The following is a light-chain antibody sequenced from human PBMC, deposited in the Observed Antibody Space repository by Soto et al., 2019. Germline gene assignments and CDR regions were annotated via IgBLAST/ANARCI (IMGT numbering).Light chain of an antibody. CDR3: SSYTTSGTVI. CDR2: DVS. CDR1: SSDVGSYKY. V-gene: IGLV2-14*03. Sequence: QSVLTQPASVSGSPGQSITIPCTGSSSDVGSYKYVSWYQQHPGKAPKLMIYDVSNRPSGIPNRFSGSKSGNTASLTISGLQAEDEADYYCSSYTTSGTVIFGGGTKVTVL. J-gene: IGLJ2*01.